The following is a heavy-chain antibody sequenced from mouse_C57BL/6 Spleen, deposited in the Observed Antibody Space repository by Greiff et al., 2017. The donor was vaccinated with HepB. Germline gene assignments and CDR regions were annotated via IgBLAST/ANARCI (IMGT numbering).Heavy chain of an antibody. J-gene: IGHJ1*03. CDR1: GFTFSSYT. V-gene: IGHV5-9*01. CDR2: ISGGGGNT. CDR3: ARPPYGSSYWYFDV. D-gene: IGHD1-1*01. Sequence: EVKLVESGGGLVKPGGSLKLSCAASGFTFSSYTMSWVRQTPEKRLEWVATISGGGGNTYYPDSVKGRFTISRDNAKNTLYLQMSSLRSEDTALYYCARPPYGSSYWYFDVWGTGITVTVSS.